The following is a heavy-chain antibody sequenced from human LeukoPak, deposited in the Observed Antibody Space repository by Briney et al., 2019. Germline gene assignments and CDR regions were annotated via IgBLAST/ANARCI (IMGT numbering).Heavy chain of an antibody. D-gene: IGHD6-6*01. J-gene: IGHJ3*02. Sequence: GGSLRLSCVASGFAFRIYAMHWVRLAPGKGLEWVAVISYNGGNKYYAASVKGRFTISRDNSKNTLDLQMNSLRAEDTAVYYCAREGLWGAARDAFDIWGQGTMVTVSS. CDR1: GFAFRIYA. CDR2: ISYNGGNK. CDR3: AREGLWGAARDAFDI. V-gene: IGHV3-30-3*01.